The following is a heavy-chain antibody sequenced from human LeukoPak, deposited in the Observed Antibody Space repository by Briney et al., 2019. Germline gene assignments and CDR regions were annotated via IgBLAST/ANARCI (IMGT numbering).Heavy chain of an antibody. CDR1: GFTFNTYS. J-gene: IGHJ4*02. CDR2: ISVDSNYL. V-gene: IGHV3-21*01. Sequence: GGSLRLSCAASGFTFNTYSMNWVRQAPGKGLEWVSSISVDSNYLYYVDSLRRRFTVSRDNTKNSLYLQMNSLRAEDTAVYYCARAVVRGTTRTVDYWGQGTLVTVSS. CDR3: ARAVVRGTTRTVDY. D-gene: IGHD2-15*01.